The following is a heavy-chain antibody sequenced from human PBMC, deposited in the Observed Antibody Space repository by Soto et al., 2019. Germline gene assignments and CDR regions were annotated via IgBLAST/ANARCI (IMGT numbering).Heavy chain of an antibody. CDR3: AKDGYGDQGFDF. D-gene: IGHD4-17*01. J-gene: IGHJ4*02. CDR1: GFTFSSYG. V-gene: IGHV3-30*18. CDR2: ISYDGSNK. Sequence: QVQLVESGGGVVQPGRSLRLSCAASGFTFSSYGMHWVRQAPGKGLEWVAVISYDGSNKYYADSVKGRFTISRDNSKNPLYRPMNSLRAEDTAVYYCAKDGYGDQGFDFWGQGTLVTVSS.